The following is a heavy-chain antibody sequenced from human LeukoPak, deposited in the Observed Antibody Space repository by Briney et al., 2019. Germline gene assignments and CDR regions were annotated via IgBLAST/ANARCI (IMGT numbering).Heavy chain of an antibody. CDR2: VSTYNGNT. Sequence: ASVKVSCKASGYNFISYGVPWVRQAPGQGLEWMGWVSTYNGNTNYAQNLQYRVTMTTDPATSTAYMELTNLRSGDTAVYYCARSGYCSGSSCYRESDGLDFWGQGTMVTVSS. J-gene: IGHJ3*01. D-gene: IGHD2-2*01. CDR3: ARSGYCSGSSCYRESDGLDF. CDR1: GYNFISYG. V-gene: IGHV1-18*01.